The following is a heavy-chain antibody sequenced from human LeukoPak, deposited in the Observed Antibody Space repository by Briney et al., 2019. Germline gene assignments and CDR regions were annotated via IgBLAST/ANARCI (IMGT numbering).Heavy chain of an antibody. J-gene: IGHJ4*02. D-gene: IGHD3-22*01. CDR3: ARGHYDYYDSSGYHPLDFHY. CDR1: GGSISSGGYY. Sequence: SQTLSLTCTVSGGSISSGGYYWSWIRQHPGKGLEWIGYIYYSGGTYYNPSLKSRVTISVDTSKNQFSLKLSSVTTADTAVYYCARGHYDYYDSSGYHPLDFHYWGQGTLVTVSS. CDR2: IYYSGGT. V-gene: IGHV4-31*03.